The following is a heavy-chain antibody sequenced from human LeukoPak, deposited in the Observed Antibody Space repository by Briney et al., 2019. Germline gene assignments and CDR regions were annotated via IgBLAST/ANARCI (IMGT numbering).Heavy chain of an antibody. V-gene: IGHV3-11*01. CDR2: ISGSGTTI. J-gene: IGHJ4*02. CDR3: AAHYGGNSGY. Sequence: GGSLRLSCAASGFIFSDYYMSWIRQAPGKGVEWVSYISGSGTTIKYADSIKGRFTISRDNAKRSLYLHMNSLRAEDTAVYYCAAHYGGNSGYWGQGTLVTVSS. CDR1: GFIFSDYY. D-gene: IGHD4-23*01.